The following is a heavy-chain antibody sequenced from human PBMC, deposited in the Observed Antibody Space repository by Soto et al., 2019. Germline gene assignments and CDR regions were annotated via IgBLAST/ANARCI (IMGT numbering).Heavy chain of an antibody. Sequence: GASVKVSCKASGGTFSSYAISWVRQAPGQGLEWMGGIIPIFGTANYAQKFQGRVTITADESTSTAYMELSSLRSEDTAVYYCASDILTGPHRGPLEYFQHWGQGTLVTVSS. J-gene: IGHJ1*01. CDR3: ASDILTGPHRGPLEYFQH. CDR1: GGTFSSYA. V-gene: IGHV1-69*13. D-gene: IGHD3-9*01. CDR2: IIPIFGTA.